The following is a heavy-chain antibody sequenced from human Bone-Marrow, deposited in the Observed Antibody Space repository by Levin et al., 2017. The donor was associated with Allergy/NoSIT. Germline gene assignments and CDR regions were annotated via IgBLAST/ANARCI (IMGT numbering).Heavy chain of an antibody. CDR2: IIPIFGTA. Sequence: SVKVSCKASGGTFSSYAISWVRQAPGQGLEWMGGIIPIFGTANYAQKFQGRVTITADKSTSTAYMELSSLRSEDTAVYYCAQKGTRPHFDPWGQGTLVTVSS. D-gene: IGHD2-2*01. V-gene: IGHV1-69*06. CDR3: AQKGTRPHFDP. CDR1: GGTFSSYA. J-gene: IGHJ5*02.